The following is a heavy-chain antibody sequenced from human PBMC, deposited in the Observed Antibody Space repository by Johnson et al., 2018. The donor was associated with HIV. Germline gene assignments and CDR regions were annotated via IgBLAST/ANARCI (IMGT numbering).Heavy chain of an antibody. Sequence: VQLVESGGDLVQPGKSLRLSCVVSGFTFTNNAVHWVRQAPGKGLEYVAGFSVDGETTIYASFLKGRFSISRDNSKSTLYLQMGRLRSEDTAMYYGTREDDYGLGLDICGQGTLVTVSS. D-gene: IGHD4/OR15-4a*01. V-gene: IGHV3-64*01. J-gene: IGHJ3*02. CDR2: FSVDGETT. CDR1: GFTFTNNA. CDR3: TREDDYGLGLDI.